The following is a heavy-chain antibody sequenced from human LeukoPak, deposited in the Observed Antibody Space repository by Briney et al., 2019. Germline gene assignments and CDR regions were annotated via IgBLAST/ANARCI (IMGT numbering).Heavy chain of an antibody. D-gene: IGHD1-1*01. V-gene: IGHV1-46*01. J-gene: IGHJ6*02. CDR2: INPSGGST. CDR1: GYTFTGYY. Sequence: ASVKVSCKASGYTFTGYYMHWVRQAPGQGLEWMGIINPSGGSTSYAQKFQGRVTMTRDTSTSTVYMELSSLRSEDTAVYYCARDFSRTYGMDVWGQGTTVTVSS. CDR3: ARDFSRTYGMDV.